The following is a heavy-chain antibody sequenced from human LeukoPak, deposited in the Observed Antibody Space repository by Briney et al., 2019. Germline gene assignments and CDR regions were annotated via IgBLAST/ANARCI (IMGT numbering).Heavy chain of an antibody. CDR3: VRCWVVADAFDI. D-gene: IGHD2-15*01. CDR2: IYPGDSDT. CDR1: GYSFTSYW. J-gene: IGHJ3*02. Sequence: GESLKISCKGSGYSFTSYWVAWVRQMPGKGLEWMGIIYPGDSDTRYSPSFQGQVTISADKSISTAYLQWSSLKASDTAMYYCVRCWVVADAFDIWGQGTMVTVSS. V-gene: IGHV5-51*01.